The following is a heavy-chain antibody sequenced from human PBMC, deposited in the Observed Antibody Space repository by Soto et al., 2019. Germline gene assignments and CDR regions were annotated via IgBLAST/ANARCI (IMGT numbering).Heavy chain of an antibody. CDR2: ISGSGGST. Sequence: GGSLRLSCAASGFTFSSYAMSWVRQAPGKGLEWVSAISGSGGSTYYADSVKGRFTISRDNSKNTLYLQMNSLRAEDTAVYYCANQCGGDCYTFDYWGKGTLVTVSS. D-gene: IGHD2-21*02. CDR1: GFTFSSYA. V-gene: IGHV3-23*01. CDR3: ANQCGGDCYTFDY. J-gene: IGHJ4*02.